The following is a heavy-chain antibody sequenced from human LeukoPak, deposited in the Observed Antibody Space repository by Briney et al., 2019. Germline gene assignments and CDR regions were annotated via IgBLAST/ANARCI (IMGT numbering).Heavy chain of an antibody. CDR3: ARGYCSSTSCYAGAFDI. Sequence: SVKVSCKASGGTFSNYAISWVRQAPGQGLEWMGRIIPILGIANYAQKFQGRVTITADKSTSTAYMELSSLRSEDTAVYYCARGYCSSTSCYAGAFDIWGQGTMVTVSS. D-gene: IGHD2-2*01. CDR2: IIPILGIA. V-gene: IGHV1-69*04. J-gene: IGHJ3*02. CDR1: GGTFSNYA.